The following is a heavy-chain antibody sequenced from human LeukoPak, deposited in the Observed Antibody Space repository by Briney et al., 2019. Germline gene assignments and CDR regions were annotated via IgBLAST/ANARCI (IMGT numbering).Heavy chain of an antibody. D-gene: IGHD6-19*01. CDR2: INPNSGGT. CDR3: ARDREYSSGWSETGRDFVY. Sequence: ASVKVSCKASGYTFTGYYMHWVRQAPGQGLEWMGWINPNSGGTNYAQKFQGRVTMTRDTSISTAYMELSRLRSDDTAVYYCARDREYSSGWSETGRDFVYWGQGTLVTVSS. V-gene: IGHV1-2*02. J-gene: IGHJ4*02. CDR1: GYTFTGYY.